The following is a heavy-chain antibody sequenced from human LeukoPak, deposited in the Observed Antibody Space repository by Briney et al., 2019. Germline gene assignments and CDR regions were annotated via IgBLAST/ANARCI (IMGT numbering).Heavy chain of an antibody. D-gene: IGHD3-10*01. CDR2: ISGSGDNT. CDR3: AKDQWIGSGSYHY. V-gene: IGHV3-23*01. CDR1: GFTFSSYA. J-gene: IGHJ4*01. Sequence: GGSLRLSCAASGFTFSSYAMSWVRQAPGKGLEWVSAISGSGDNTYYADSVKGRFTISRDNSKNTLYLQVNNLRAGDTAVYYCAKDQWIGSGSYHYWGQGTLVTVSS.